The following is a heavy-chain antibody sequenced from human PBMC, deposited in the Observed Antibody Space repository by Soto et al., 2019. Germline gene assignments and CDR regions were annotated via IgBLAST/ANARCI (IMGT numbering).Heavy chain of an antibody. D-gene: IGHD2-2*01. CDR2: IDPSDSYT. V-gene: IGHV5-10-1*01. J-gene: IGHJ6*02. CDR3: ARLQTLGTAMYYYYYGMDV. CDR1: GYSFTSYW. Sequence: GESLKISCKGSGYSFTSYWISWVRQMPGKXLEWMGRIDPSDSYTNYSPSFQGHVTISADKSISTAYLQWSSLKASDTAMYYCARLQTLGTAMYYYYYGMDVWGQGTTVTVSS.